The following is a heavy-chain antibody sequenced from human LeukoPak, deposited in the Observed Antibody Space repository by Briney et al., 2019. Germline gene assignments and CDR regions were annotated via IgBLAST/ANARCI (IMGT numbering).Heavy chain of an antibody. CDR2: IRYDGSNK. CDR1: GFTFSSYA. V-gene: IGHV3-30*02. J-gene: IGHJ4*02. Sequence: QSGGSLRLSCAASGFTFSSYAMSWVRQAPGKGLEWVAFIRYDGSNKYYADSVKGRFTISRDDSKNTLYLQMNSLRAEDTAAYYCVLSGYSSLDSWGQGTLVTVSS. D-gene: IGHD3-3*01. CDR3: VLSGYSSLDS.